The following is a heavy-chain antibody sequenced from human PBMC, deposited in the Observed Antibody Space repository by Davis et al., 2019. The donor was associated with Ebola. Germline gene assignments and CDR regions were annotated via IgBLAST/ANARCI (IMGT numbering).Heavy chain of an antibody. Sequence: ASVKVSCKASGFTFTDYYMHWVRQAPGQGPEWMGWISLNNGSTKYSHNFQGRVTMTRDTSINTAHMELSGLTSDDTAVYYCARDDKVMHFDFWGQGTLVTVSS. D-gene: IGHD3-16*01. V-gene: IGHV1-2*02. J-gene: IGHJ4*02. CDR1: GFTFTDYY. CDR2: ISLNNGST. CDR3: ARDDKVMHFDF.